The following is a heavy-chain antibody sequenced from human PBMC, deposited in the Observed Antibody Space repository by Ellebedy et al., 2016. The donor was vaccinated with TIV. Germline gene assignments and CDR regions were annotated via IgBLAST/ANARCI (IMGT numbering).Heavy chain of an antibody. CDR3: AKVDSSGWYGSLGDY. V-gene: IGHV3-23*01. Sequence: GESLKISCAASGFTFSSYAMSWVRQAPGKGLEWVSAISGSGGSTYYADSVKGRFTISRDNSKNTLYLQMNSLRAEDKAVYYCAKVDSSGWYGSLGDYWGQGTLVTVSS. CDR1: GFTFSSYA. D-gene: IGHD6-19*01. CDR2: ISGSGGST. J-gene: IGHJ4*02.